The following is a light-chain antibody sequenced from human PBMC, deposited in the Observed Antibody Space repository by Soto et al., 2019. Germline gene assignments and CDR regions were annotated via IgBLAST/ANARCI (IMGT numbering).Light chain of an antibody. J-gene: IGKJ5*01. CDR1: HSRSSSW. Sequence: IVLRQSPAILSLSPGDREKLGCGAGHSRSSSWLAWYQQKPGQAPRLLIYGASNRATGVPSRFSGTGSETDFTLTISALQSEDSAAYFCQQNDNWPFCFGQGAPLDMK. V-gene: IGKV3D-7*01. CDR3: QQNDNWPFC. CDR2: GAS.